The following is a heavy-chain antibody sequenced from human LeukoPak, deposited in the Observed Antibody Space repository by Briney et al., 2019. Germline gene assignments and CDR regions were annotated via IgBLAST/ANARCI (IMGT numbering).Heavy chain of an antibody. CDR3: AKRVTTVEPSVVDV. V-gene: IGHV3-23*01. J-gene: IGHJ6*02. CDR2: IGGGGCCA. Sequence: GGSLRLSCAASGFTVSSNYMSWVRQAPGKGLEWLSAIGGGGCCASYPDSVKGRFTISRDNSKNTLYLQMNSLRVEDTAVYYCAKRVTTVEPSVVDVWGQGTAVTVSS. CDR1: GFTVSSNY. D-gene: IGHD4-23*01.